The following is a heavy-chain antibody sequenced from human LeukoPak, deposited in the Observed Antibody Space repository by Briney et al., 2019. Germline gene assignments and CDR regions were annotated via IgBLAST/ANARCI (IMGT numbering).Heavy chain of an antibody. CDR2: ISYSGST. D-gene: IGHD5-18*01. CDR1: GDSLSPYY. CDR3: ASIGYIYGHNYYYMDV. Sequence: PSETLSLTCTVSGDSLSPYYWSWIRQPPGKGLEWIGYISYSGSTNYNPSLKSGVTISVGTSKNQFFLELSSVTAADTAVYYCASIGYIYGHNYYYMDVWGKGTTVTISS. J-gene: IGHJ6*03. V-gene: IGHV4-59*01.